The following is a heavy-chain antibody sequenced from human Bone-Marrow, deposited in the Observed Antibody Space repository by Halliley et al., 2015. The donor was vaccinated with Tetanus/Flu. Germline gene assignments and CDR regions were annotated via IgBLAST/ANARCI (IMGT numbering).Heavy chain of an antibody. D-gene: IGHD7-27*01. CDR2: IWYDGSNK. V-gene: IGHV3-33*01. J-gene: IGHJ4*02. Sequence: GLEWVALIWYDGSNKFYTSSVKGRFTVSRDNSKNTLYLQMNGLRAEDTAVYYCSREWGPSKLDYWGQGTLVTVSS. CDR3: SREWGPSKLDY.